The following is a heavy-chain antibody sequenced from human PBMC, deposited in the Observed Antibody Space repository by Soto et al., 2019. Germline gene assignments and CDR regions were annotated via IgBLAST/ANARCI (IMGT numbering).Heavy chain of an antibody. V-gene: IGHV1-3*01. Sequence: ASVKVSCKASGYTFTSYAMHWLRQAPGQRLEWMGWINAGNGNTKYSQKFQGRVTITRDTSASTAYMELSSLRSEDTAVYYCARDRLPGWGYCSSTSCYRKPYGMDVWGQGTTVTVSS. CDR1: GYTFTSYA. CDR2: INAGNGNT. D-gene: IGHD2-2*01. CDR3: ARDRLPGWGYCSSTSCYRKPYGMDV. J-gene: IGHJ6*02.